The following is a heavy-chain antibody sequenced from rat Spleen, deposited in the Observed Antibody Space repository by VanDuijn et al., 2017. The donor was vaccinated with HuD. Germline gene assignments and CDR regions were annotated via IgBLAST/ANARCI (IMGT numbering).Heavy chain of an antibody. V-gene: IGHV2-13*01. CDR2: IWGDGST. D-gene: IGHD1-4*01. J-gene: IGHJ3*01. Sequence: QVQLKESGPGLVQPSQTLSLTCTVSGFPLSNYGVIWVRQPPGKGLEWMGVIWGDGSTDYNSALKSRLSISRDTSKSQVFLKMNSLQTEDTAIYFCTRVPGLAPAYWGQGTLVTVSS. CDR1: GFPLSNYG. CDR3: TRVPGLAPAY.